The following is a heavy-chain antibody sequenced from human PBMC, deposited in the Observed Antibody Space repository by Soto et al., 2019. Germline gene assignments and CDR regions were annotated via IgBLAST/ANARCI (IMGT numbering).Heavy chain of an antibody. J-gene: IGHJ4*02. CDR2: TRNKANSYTT. CDR3: ARRYCSGGSCYSGFDY. V-gene: IGHV3-72*01. CDR1: GFTFSDHY. Sequence: GGSLRLSCAASGFTFSDHYMDWVRQAPGKGLEWVGRTRNKANSYTTEYAASVKGRFTISRDDSKNSLYLQMNSLKTEDTAVYYCARRYCSGGSCYSGFDYWGQGTLVTVSS. D-gene: IGHD2-15*01.